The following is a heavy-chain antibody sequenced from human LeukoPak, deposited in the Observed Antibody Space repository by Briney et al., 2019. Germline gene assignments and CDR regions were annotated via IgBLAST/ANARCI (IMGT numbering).Heavy chain of an antibody. V-gene: IGHV3-7*01. D-gene: IGHD2-21*01. J-gene: IGHJ4*02. CDR1: GFTFSSYW. Sequence: GGSLRLSCAASGFTFSSYWMSWVRQAPGKGLEWVANIKEDGSEKYYVDSVKGRFTISKDNAKNSLYLQMNSLRAEDTAVYYCARVVFPSRVSDYWGQGTLVTVSS. CDR2: IKEDGSEK. CDR3: ARVVFPSRVSDY.